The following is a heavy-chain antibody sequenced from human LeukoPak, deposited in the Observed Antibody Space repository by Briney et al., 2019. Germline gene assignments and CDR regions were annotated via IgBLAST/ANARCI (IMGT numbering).Heavy chain of an antibody. V-gene: IGHV3-23*01. CDR2: ISGSGGST. J-gene: IGHJ4*02. Sequence: GESLRLSCAASGFTFSSYAMSWVRQAPGKGLEWVSAISGSGGSTYYADSVKGRFTISRDNSKNTLYLQTNSLRAEDTAVYYCAKSGQNYYGSVWGQGTQVTVSS. CDR1: GFTFSSYA. CDR3: AKSGQNYYGSV. D-gene: IGHD3-10*01.